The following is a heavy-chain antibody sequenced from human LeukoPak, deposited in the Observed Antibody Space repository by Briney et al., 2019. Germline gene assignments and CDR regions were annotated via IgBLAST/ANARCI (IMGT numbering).Heavy chain of an antibody. Sequence: SETLSLTCTVSGGSISSSSYYWGWIRQPPGKGLEWIGSIYYSGSTYYNPSLKSRVTISVDTSKNQFSLKLSSVTAADTAVYYCARDLSDYYDSSGCAYWGQGTLVTVSS. V-gene: IGHV4-39*07. CDR2: IYYSGST. CDR3: ARDLSDYYDSSGCAY. CDR1: GGSISSSSYY. J-gene: IGHJ4*02. D-gene: IGHD3-22*01.